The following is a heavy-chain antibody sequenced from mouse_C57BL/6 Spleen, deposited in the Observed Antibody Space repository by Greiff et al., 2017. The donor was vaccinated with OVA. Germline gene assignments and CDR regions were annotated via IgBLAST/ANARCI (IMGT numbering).Heavy chain of an antibody. J-gene: IGHJ2*01. CDR1: GYTFTDYY. CDR2: INPNNGGT. Sequence: VQLQQSGPELVKPGASVKISCKASGYTFTDYYMNWVKQSHGKSLEWIGDINPNNGGTSYNQKFKGKATLTVDKSSSTAYMELLSLTSEDSAVYYGARESTVVATKEYYCDYWGQGTTLTVSS. CDR3: ARESTVVATKEYYCDY. V-gene: IGHV1-26*01. D-gene: IGHD1-1*01.